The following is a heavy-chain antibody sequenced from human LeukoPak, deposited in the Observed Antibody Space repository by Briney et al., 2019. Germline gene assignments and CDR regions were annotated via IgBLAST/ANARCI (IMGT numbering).Heavy chain of an antibody. CDR1: GFTFSGYP. Sequence: GKSLRLSCAASGFTFSGYPIHWVRQAPGKGLEWVAVISYDGSNKYYADSVKGRFTISRDNAKNSLYLQMNSLRAEDTAVYYCARFRYASTWPYGVDVWGQGTTVTVSS. D-gene: IGHD6-13*01. CDR3: ARFRYASTWPYGVDV. V-gene: IGHV3-30-3*01. J-gene: IGHJ6*02. CDR2: ISYDGSNK.